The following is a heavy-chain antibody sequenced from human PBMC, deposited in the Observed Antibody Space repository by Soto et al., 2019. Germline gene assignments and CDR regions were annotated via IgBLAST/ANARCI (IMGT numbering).Heavy chain of an antibody. CDR2: IIPIFGTA. Sequence: ASVKVSCKASGGTFSSYAISWVRQAPGQGLEWMGGIIPIFGTANYAQKFQGRVTITADESTSTAYMELSSLRSEDTAVYYCASSSRITMIVVVIHDAFDIWGQGPMVTLSS. D-gene: IGHD3-22*01. J-gene: IGHJ3*02. CDR1: GGTFSSYA. CDR3: ASSSRITMIVVVIHDAFDI. V-gene: IGHV1-69*13.